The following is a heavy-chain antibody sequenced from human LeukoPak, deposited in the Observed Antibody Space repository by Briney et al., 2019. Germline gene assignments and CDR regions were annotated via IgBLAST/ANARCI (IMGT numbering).Heavy chain of an antibody. Sequence: GGSLRLSCAASGFTFSSYSMNWVRQAPGKGLEWVSSISSSSSYIYYADSVKGRFTISRDNAKNSLYLQMNSLRAEDTAVYYRARSPLRLQPTGESYYWGQGTLVTVSS. CDR2: ISSSSSYI. CDR3: ARSPLRLQPTGESYY. CDR1: GFTFSSYS. V-gene: IGHV3-21*01. D-gene: IGHD4-11*01. J-gene: IGHJ4*02.